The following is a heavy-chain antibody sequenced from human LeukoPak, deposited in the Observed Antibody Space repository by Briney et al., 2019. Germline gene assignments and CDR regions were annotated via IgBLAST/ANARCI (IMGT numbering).Heavy chain of an antibody. D-gene: IGHD1-14*01. Sequence: PGGSLRLSCAASGFTFGNYWMHWVRQAPGKGLVWVSRISSDESSTTYADSVKGRFTISRDNAKNSLYLQMNSLRAEDTAVYYCARDKPRPFLSRRTPRVAFDIWGQGTMVTVSS. V-gene: IGHV3-74*01. CDR2: ISSDESST. CDR1: GFTFGNYW. J-gene: IGHJ3*02. CDR3: ARDKPRPFLSRRTPRVAFDI.